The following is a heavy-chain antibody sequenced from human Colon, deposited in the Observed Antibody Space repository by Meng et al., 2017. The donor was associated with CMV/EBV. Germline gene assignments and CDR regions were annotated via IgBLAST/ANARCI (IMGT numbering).Heavy chain of an antibody. Sequence: GESLKISCAGSGFTFGSYGMHWFRLAPGKGPEWVAFIRYDGTTKYYADSVKGRFTVSRDNAKNSLFLQINSLRAEDTAIYYCARRGSYSSNAFDLWGQGTVVTVSS. V-gene: IGHV3-30*02. CDR3: ARRGSYSSNAFDL. J-gene: IGHJ3*01. CDR1: GFTFGSYG. CDR2: IRYDGTTK. D-gene: IGHD4-23*01.